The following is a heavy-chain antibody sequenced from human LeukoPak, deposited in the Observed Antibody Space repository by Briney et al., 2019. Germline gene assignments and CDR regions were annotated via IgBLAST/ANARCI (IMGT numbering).Heavy chain of an antibody. CDR1: GFTFSSYA. V-gene: IGHV3-30-3*02. D-gene: IGHD3-10*01. Sequence: GRPLRLSCAASGFTFSSYAMHWVRQAPGKGLEWVAVISYDGSNKYYADSVKGRFTISRDNSKNTLYLQMSDLRAEDTAVYFCAKITMARTPNYWGQGTLVTVSS. CDR2: ISYDGSNK. CDR3: AKITMARTPNY. J-gene: IGHJ4*02.